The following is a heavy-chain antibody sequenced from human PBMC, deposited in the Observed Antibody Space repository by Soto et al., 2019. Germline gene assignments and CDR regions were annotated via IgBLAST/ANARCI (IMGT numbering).Heavy chain of an antibody. D-gene: IGHD6-13*01. CDR2: IYYSGRT. CDR1: GGSVSSGGGNY. J-gene: IGHJ4*02. Sequence: QVQLQESGPGLVKPSQTLSLTCTVSGGSVSSGGGNYWSWIRRHPRKGLEWIGYIYYSGRTYYTPSLKSRVTISLDTSKNQFSLMLSSVTAADTAVYFCAGAPNSWSVYFADLGQGTLVTVSS. V-gene: IGHV4-31*03. CDR3: AGAPNSWSVYFAD.